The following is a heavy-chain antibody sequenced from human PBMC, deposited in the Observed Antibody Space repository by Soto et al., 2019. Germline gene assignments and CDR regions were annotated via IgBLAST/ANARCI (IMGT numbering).Heavy chain of an antibody. D-gene: IGHD3-16*01. CDR3: VRDQEEAAYFDY. Sequence: EVQLVESGGGLVQPGGSLRLSCNASGFGFSSYWMHWVRQGPEKGLMWVARITSDGSSRSYADPVKGRFTISRDNAKKQVYLQMNSLRVEDTAVYYCVRDQEEAAYFDYWGQGTLVTVSS. CDR2: ITSDGSSR. J-gene: IGHJ4*02. V-gene: IGHV3-74*01. CDR1: GFGFSSYW.